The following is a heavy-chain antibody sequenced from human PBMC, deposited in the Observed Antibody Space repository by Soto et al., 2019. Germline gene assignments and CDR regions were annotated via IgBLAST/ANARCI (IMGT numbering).Heavy chain of an antibody. J-gene: IGHJ4*02. Sequence: QVQLQESGPGLVKPSETLSLTCTVSGGSISSYYWSWIRQPPGKGLEWIGYIYYSGSTNYNPSLKSRVTISVDTSKNQFSLKLSSVTAADTAVYYCASSGSGWSSLGYWGQGTLVPVSS. V-gene: IGHV4-59*01. D-gene: IGHD3-10*01. CDR1: GGSISSYY. CDR2: IYYSGST. CDR3: ASSGSGWSSLGY.